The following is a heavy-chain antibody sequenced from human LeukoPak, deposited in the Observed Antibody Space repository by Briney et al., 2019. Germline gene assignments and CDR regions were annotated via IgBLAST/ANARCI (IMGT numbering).Heavy chain of an antibody. Sequence: GGSLRLSCATSGFTFDGYGMNWVRQAPGKGLEWVSGISGGGGITYYADSVKGRFTISRDNSKNTLYLQMDSLRAEDTALYYCSKGSGINHYHWIDPWGQGTLVTVSS. D-gene: IGHD1-14*01. CDR3: SKGSGINHYHWIDP. V-gene: IGHV3-23*01. J-gene: IGHJ5*02. CDR1: GFTFDGYG. CDR2: ISGGGGIT.